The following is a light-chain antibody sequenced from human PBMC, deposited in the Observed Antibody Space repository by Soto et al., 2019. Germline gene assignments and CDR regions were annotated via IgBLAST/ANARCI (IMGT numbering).Light chain of an antibody. V-gene: IGLV2-23*01. CDR3: CSYAGSTHVV. J-gene: IGLJ2*01. Sequence: QSALTQPASVSGSPGQSITISCTGTSSDVGSYNLVSWYQQHPGKAPKLMIYEGSKRPSGVSNRFSGSKSGNTASLTISGLQADDAAYYYCCSYAGSTHVVFGGGTQLTVL. CDR1: SSDVGSYNL. CDR2: EGS.